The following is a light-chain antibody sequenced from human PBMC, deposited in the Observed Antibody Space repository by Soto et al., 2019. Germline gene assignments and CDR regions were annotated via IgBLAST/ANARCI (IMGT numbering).Light chain of an antibody. CDR3: GADHGSGSNLG. CDR1: SGYSNYK. CDR2: VGTGGIVG. V-gene: IGLV9-49*01. Sequence: QLVLTQPPSASASLGASVTLTCTLSSGYSNYKVDWYQQRPGKGPRFVMRVGTGGIVGSKGDGIPDRFSVLGSGLNRYLTIKNIQEEDESDYHCGADHGSGSNLGFGGGTKLTVL. J-gene: IGLJ2*01.